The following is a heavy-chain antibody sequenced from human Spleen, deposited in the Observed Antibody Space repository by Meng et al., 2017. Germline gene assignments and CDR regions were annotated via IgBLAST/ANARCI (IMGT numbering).Heavy chain of an antibody. CDR3: ARGRVVVTAAPSDY. J-gene: IGHJ4*02. Sequence: QVQLVESGGGLVKPGGSLRLSCAPSGFSFSDYGMHWVRQAPGKGLEWVSVIYSGGSTYYADSVKGRFTISRDNAKNSLYLQMNSLRAEDTAVYYCARGRVVVTAAPSDYWGQGTLVTVSS. D-gene: IGHD2-15*01. CDR1: GFSFSDYG. V-gene: IGHV3-NL1*01. CDR2: IYSGGST.